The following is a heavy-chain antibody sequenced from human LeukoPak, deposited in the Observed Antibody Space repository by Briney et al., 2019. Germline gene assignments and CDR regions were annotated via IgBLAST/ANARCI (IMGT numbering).Heavy chain of an antibody. CDR1: GFTFSSYA. Sequence: GGSLRLSCAASGFTFSSYAMSWVRQAPGKGLEWVSAISGSGGSTYYADSVKGRFTISRDNSKSSLYLQMNSLRAEDTAIYYCARLLSGWYLADYWGQGTLVTVSS. V-gene: IGHV3-23*01. CDR2: ISGSGGST. CDR3: ARLLSGWYLADY. D-gene: IGHD6-19*01. J-gene: IGHJ4*02.